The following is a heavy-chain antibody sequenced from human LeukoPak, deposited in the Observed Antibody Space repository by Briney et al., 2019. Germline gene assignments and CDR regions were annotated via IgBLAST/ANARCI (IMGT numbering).Heavy chain of an antibody. V-gene: IGHV3-21*01. CDR1: GFAFSNYW. CDR3: AREVYGSGSYLDY. J-gene: IGHJ4*02. D-gene: IGHD3-10*01. Sequence: GGSLRLSCAASGFAFSNYWMSWVRQAPGKGLEWVSSISSSSSYIYYADSVKGRFTISRDNAKNSLYLQMNSLRAEDTAVYYCAREVYGSGSYLDYWGQGTLVTVSS. CDR2: ISSSSSYI.